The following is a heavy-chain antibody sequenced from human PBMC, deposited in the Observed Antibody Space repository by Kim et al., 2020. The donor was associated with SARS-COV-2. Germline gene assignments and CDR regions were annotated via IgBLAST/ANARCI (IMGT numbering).Heavy chain of an antibody. CDR3: ARKSRYSNELPFDY. D-gene: IGHD4-4*01. J-gene: IGHJ4*02. Sequence: SETLSLTCTVSGGSISSSSYYWGWIRQPPGKGLEWIGSIYYSGSTYYNPSLKSRVTISVDTSKNQFSLKLSSVTAADTAVYYCARKSRYSNELPFDYWGQGTLVTVSS. V-gene: IGHV4-39*01. CDR2: IYYSGST. CDR1: GGSISSSSYY.